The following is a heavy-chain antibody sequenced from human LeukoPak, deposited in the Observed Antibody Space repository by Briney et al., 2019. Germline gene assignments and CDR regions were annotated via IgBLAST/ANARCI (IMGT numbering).Heavy chain of an antibody. CDR3: AVSSGWYTSFDY. CDR1: GYTFTCYY. CDR2: INPNSGGT. D-gene: IGHD6-19*01. V-gene: IGHV1-2*02. Sequence: ASVKVSCKASGYTFTCYYMHWVRQAPGQGLEWMGWINPNSGGTNYAQKFQGRVTMTRDTSISTAYMELSRLRSDDTAVYYCAVSSGWYTSFDYWGQGTLVTVSS. J-gene: IGHJ4*02.